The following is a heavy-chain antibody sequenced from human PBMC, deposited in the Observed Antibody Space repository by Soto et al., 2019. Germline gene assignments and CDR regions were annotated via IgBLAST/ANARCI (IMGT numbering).Heavy chain of an antibody. CDR1: GYSFTSYW. J-gene: IGHJ3*02. V-gene: IGHV5-51*01. CDR2: IYPGDSDT. CDR3: ARFPSLAGKPHAFYI. Sequence: GESLKISCKGSGYSFTSYWIGWVRQMPGKGLEWMGIIYPGDSDTRYSPSFQGQVTISADKSINTAYLQWSSLKASDIGIYYCARFPSLAGKPHAFYICGQGTVVPVSS.